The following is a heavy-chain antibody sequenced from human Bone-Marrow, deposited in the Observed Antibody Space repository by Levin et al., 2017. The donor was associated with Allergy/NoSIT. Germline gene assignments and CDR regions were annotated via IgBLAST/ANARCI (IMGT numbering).Heavy chain of an antibody. V-gene: IGHV3-23*01. J-gene: IGHJ4*01. Sequence: PGGSLRLSCAASGFNFNNYAMHWVRQTPGKGLEWLSVIGASGGTTFYTDSLRGRFTISRDNSKNTVYLEMDSLRAEDTALYFCVKDNGDYFDNSGCHFDFWGHGTLLTVSS. D-gene: IGHD3-22*01. CDR3: VKDNGDYFDNSGCHFDF. CDR2: IGASGGTT. CDR1: GFNFNNYA.